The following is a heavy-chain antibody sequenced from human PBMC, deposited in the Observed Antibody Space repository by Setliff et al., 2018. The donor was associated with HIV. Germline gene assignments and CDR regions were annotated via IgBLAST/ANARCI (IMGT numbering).Heavy chain of an antibody. V-gene: IGHV3-7*01. CDR1: GFTFSNYW. CDR2: IRQDESEK. J-gene: IGHJ4*02. D-gene: IGHD6-25*01. CDR3: ARGRPFDY. Sequence: PGGSLRLSCAASGFTFSNYWMNWVRQAPGKGLEWVANIRQDESEKYYADSVKGRFTISRDNAKNSLYLQMNSLRAEDTAVYYCARGRPFDYWGQGTLVTVSS.